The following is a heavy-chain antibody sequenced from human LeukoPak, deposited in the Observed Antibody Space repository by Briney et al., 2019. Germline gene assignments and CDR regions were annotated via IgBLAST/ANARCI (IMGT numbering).Heavy chain of an antibody. CDR2: ISSSSSYI. D-gene: IGHD6-19*01. CDR1: GFTFSSYS. J-gene: IGHJ4*02. CDR3: ARLGSGWWGLDY. V-gene: IGHV3-21*01. Sequence: GGSLRLSCAASGFTFSSYSMNWVRQAPGKGLEWVSSISSSSSYIYYADSVKGRFTISRDNSKNTLYLQMNSLRAEDTAVYYCARLGSGWWGLDYWGQGTLVTVSS.